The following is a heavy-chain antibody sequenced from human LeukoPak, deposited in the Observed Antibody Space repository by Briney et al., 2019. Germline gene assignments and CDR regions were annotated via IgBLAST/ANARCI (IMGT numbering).Heavy chain of an antibody. V-gene: IGHV1-18*01. J-gene: IGHJ4*02. Sequence: GASVKVSCKASGYTFTSYGIIWVRQAPGQGLEWMGWISAYNGDTKYAQQFQGRVTMTTDTSTTTAYMELRSLRSDDSATYYCARVTGSGWYCDYWGLGTLVAVSS. CDR1: GYTFTSYG. CDR2: ISAYNGDT. CDR3: ARVTGSGWYCDY. D-gene: IGHD6-19*01.